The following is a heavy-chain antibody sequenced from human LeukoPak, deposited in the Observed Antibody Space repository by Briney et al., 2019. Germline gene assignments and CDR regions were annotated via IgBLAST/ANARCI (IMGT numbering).Heavy chain of an antibody. D-gene: IGHD3-9*01. CDR3: ARGGFVLRYFDWLSD. J-gene: IGHJ4*02. Sequence: GGSLRLSCAASGFTFSSYSMNWVRQAPGKGLEWVSSISSSSSYIYYADSVKGRFTISRDNAKNSLYLQMNSLRAEDTAVYYCARGGFVLRYFDWLSDWGQGTLVTVSS. V-gene: IGHV3-21*01. CDR1: GFTFSSYS. CDR2: ISSSSSYI.